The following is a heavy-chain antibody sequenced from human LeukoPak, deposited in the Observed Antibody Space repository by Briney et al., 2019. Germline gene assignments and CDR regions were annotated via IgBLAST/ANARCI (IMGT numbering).Heavy chain of an antibody. CDR1: GFTFSDHY. D-gene: IGHD4-11*01. V-gene: IGHV3-11*01. CDR3: ARGIRQYAKSYFDY. CDR2: ISSSGTTI. Sequence: GGSLRLSCAASGFTFSDHYMSWIRQAPGKGLEWLSYISSSGTTIYYTDSVKGRFTISRDDAKNSLYLQMNSLRAEDTAVYYCARGIRQYAKSYFDYWGQGTLVTVSS. J-gene: IGHJ4*02.